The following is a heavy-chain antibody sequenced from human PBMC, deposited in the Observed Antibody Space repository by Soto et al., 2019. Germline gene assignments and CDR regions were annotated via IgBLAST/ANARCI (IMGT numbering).Heavy chain of an antibody. CDR2: ISGSGGRT. CDR1: GFTFRNYA. V-gene: IGHV3-23*01. CDR3: AKGPNGDYVGAFDI. J-gene: IGHJ3*02. Sequence: EVQLLESGGNLIQPGGSLRLSCAASGFTFRNYAMSWVRQAPGAGPEWVSGISGSGGRTYYADSVKGRFTISRDTSNNALFLQMNSLRAEDTALYYCAKGPNGDYVGAFDIWGRGTMVTVSS. D-gene: IGHD4-17*01.